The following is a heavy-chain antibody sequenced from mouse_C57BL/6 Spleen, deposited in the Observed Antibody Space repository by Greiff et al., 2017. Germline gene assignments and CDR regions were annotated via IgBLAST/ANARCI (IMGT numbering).Heavy chain of an antibody. CDR1: GYSITSCYY. J-gene: IGHJ2*01. D-gene: IGHD1-1*01. CDR3: AKDDYYGSSYYFGY. V-gene: IGHV3-6*01. CDR2: ISYDGSN. Sequence: EVKLMESGPGLVKPSQSLSLSCSVTGYSITSCYYWNWIRQFQGNKLEWMGYISYDGSNNYNPSLKNRITITPDTSKNQSFLKLNSVTTEDTATYYCAKDDYYGSSYYFGYWGQGTTLSVSS.